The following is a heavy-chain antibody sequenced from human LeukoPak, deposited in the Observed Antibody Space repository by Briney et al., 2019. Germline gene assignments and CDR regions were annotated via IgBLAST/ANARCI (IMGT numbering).Heavy chain of an antibody. CDR1: GYSFINYW. CDR3: ARRPHYSSGLWYFDY. D-gene: IGHD6-25*01. J-gene: IGHJ4*02. Sequence: GESLKISCKGSGYSFINYWIGWVRQMPGTGLEWMGIIFPGDSDTRYSPSFEGQVTISADKSTSTAYLQWRSLKASDTAMYFCARRPHYSSGLWYFDYWGQGTLVTVSS. V-gene: IGHV5-51*01. CDR2: IFPGDSDT.